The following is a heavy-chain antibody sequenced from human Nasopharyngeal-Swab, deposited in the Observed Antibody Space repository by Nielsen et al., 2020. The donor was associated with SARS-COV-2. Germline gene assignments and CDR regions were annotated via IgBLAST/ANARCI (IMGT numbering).Heavy chain of an antibody. Sequence: GGSLRLSCAASGFTLDDYAMHWVRQDPGKGLEWVSGISWNSGSIGYADSVKGRFTISRDNARNSLYLQMNSLRAEDTALYYCATLGGYSGYDSEYGMDVWGQGTTVTVSS. CDR1: GFTLDDYA. CDR3: ATLGGYSGYDSEYGMDV. J-gene: IGHJ6*02. CDR2: ISWNSGSI. V-gene: IGHV3-9*01. D-gene: IGHD5-12*01.